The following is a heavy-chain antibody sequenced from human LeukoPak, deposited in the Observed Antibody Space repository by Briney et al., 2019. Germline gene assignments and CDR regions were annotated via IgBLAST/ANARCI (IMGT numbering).Heavy chain of an antibody. CDR1: GFTFSSYG. CDR3: AKLPTIVVVITLFDY. V-gene: IGHV3-33*06. Sequence: GGSLRLSCAASGFTFSSYGMHWVRQAPGKGLEWVAVIWCDGSNKYYADSVKGRFTISRDNSKNTLYLQMNSLRAEDTAVYYCAKLPTIVVVITLFDYWGQGTLVTVSS. J-gene: IGHJ4*02. CDR2: IWCDGSNK. D-gene: IGHD3-22*01.